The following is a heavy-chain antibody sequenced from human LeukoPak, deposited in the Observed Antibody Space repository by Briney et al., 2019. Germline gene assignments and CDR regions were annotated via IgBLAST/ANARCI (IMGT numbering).Heavy chain of an antibody. CDR3: ARNLGSCSGGTCYEDF. D-gene: IGHD2-15*01. J-gene: IGHJ4*02. Sequence: GGSLRLSCAASGFTFSSFGMHWVRQAPGKGLEWVAVIWDDGSKKHYAESVKGRFTISRDNSKNTLCLQMDSLRAEDTAVYYCARNLGSCSGGTCYEDFWGQGTLVTVSS. V-gene: IGHV3-33*01. CDR2: IWDDGSKK. CDR1: GFTFSSFG.